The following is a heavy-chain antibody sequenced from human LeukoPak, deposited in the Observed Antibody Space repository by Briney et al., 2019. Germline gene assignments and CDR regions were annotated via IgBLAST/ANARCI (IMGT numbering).Heavy chain of an antibody. V-gene: IGHV3-33*08. CDR2: IWYDGSNR. J-gene: IGHJ4*02. CDR1: GFTFSSYG. Sequence: PGRSLRLSCAASGFTFSSYGMHWVRQAPGKGLEWVAVIWYDGSNRYYADSVKGRFTISRDNSKNTLYLQMNSLRAEDTAVYYCARDSFSIDYWGQGTLVTVSS. D-gene: IGHD4-11*01. CDR3: ARDSFSIDY.